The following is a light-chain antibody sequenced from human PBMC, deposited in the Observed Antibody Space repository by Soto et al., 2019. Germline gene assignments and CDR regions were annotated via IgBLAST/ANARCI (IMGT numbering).Light chain of an antibody. CDR1: QSVSSSY. J-gene: IGKJ1*01. V-gene: IGKV3-20*01. CDR2: GAS. Sequence: DILLTQSPGTLSLSPGERAALSCRASQSVSSSYLAWYQQKPGQAPRLLIYGASSRATGIPDRFSGRGSGTDFTLTISRLEPEDFAVYHCQQYGTLPLTFGQGTKVDIK. CDR3: QQYGTLPLT.